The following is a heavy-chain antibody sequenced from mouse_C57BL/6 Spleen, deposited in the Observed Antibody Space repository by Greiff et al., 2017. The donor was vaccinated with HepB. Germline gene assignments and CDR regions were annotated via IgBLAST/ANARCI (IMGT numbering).Heavy chain of an antibody. CDR3: ASPLYDGYYVGFAY. CDR1: GYAFSSSW. V-gene: IGHV1-82*01. J-gene: IGHJ3*01. Sequence: VKLVESGPELVKPGASVKISCKASGYAFSSSWMNWVKQRPGKGLEWIGRIYPGDGDTNYNGKFKGKATLTADKSSSTAYMQLSSLTSEDSAVYFCASPLYDGYYVGFAYWGQGTLVTVSA. CDR2: IYPGDGDT. D-gene: IGHD2-3*01.